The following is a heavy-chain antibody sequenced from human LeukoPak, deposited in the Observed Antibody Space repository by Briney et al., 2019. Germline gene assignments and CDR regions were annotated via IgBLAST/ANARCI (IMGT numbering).Heavy chain of an antibody. Sequence: SETLSLTCAVSGGSISSGGYSWSWIRQPPGKGLEWIGYIYHSGSTFYNPSLKSRVTISVDRSKNQFSLKLSSVTAADTAVYYCARGDGYNYRAFDIWGQGTMVTVSS. D-gene: IGHD5-24*01. CDR1: GGSISSGGYS. J-gene: IGHJ3*02. V-gene: IGHV4-30-2*01. CDR3: ARGDGYNYRAFDI. CDR2: IYHSGST.